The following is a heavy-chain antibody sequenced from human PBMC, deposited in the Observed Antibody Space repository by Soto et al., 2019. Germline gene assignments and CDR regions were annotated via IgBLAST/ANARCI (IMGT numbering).Heavy chain of an antibody. V-gene: IGHV5-51*01. Sequence: PGESLKISCKGSGYSFTSYWIGWVRQMPGKGLEWMGIIYPGDSDTRYSPSFQGQVTISADKSISTAYLQWSSLKASDTAMYYCARDFIYDSSGPQGIGGQRHYYYGMDVWGQGTTVTVSS. J-gene: IGHJ6*02. D-gene: IGHD3-22*01. CDR1: GYSFTSYW. CDR2: IYPGDSDT. CDR3: ARDFIYDSSGPQGIGGQRHYYYGMDV.